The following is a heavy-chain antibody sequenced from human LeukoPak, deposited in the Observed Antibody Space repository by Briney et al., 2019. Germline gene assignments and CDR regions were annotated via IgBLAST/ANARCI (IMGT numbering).Heavy chain of an antibody. Sequence: SETLSLTCTVSGDSISSPSSYWGWIRQPPEKGLEWIATIHSSGSTYSNPSLKSRVTISVHTSKNQLSLKLISLTAADTAVYFCASESFTALFNYWGQGTLVTVSS. CDR1: GDSISSPSSY. V-gene: IGHV4-39*07. J-gene: IGHJ4*02. D-gene: IGHD3-16*01. CDR3: ASESFTALFNY. CDR2: IHSSGST.